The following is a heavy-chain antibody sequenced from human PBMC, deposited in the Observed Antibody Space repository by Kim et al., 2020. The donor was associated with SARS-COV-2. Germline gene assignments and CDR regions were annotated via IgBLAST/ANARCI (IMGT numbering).Heavy chain of an antibody. D-gene: IGHD6-13*01. V-gene: IGHV3-74*01. J-gene: IGHJ4*02. CDR1: GFTFSSYW. Sequence: GGSLRLSCAASGFTFSSYWMHWVRQAPGKGLVWVSRINSDGSSTSYADSVKGRFTISRDNAKNTLYLQMNSLRAEDTAVYYCARVGSSSWYRLFDYWGQGTLVTVSS. CDR2: INSDGSST. CDR3: ARVGSSSWYRLFDY.